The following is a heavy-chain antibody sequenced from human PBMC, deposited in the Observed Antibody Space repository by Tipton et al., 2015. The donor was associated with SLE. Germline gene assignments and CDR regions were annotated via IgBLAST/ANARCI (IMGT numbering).Heavy chain of an antibody. V-gene: IGHV5-10-1*04. J-gene: IGHJ6*03. CDR3: ARGVSGYYSFFYMDV. D-gene: IGHD5-12*01. CDR2: MDNNGKM. CDR1: GYSFTSYW. Sequence: QLVQSGAEVKEPGESLKISCKGSGYSFTSYWIGWVRQMPGKGLEWIGEMDNNGKMNYKESLRGRVTMSADSSKRAFSLNLRSVTATDTAVYFCARGVSGYYSFFYMDVWGEGTAATISS.